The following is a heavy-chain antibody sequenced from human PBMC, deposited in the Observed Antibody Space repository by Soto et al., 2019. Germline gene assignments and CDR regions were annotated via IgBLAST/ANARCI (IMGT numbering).Heavy chain of an antibody. J-gene: IGHJ6*02. CDR3: AKRRYDILTGYPMDRYYYGMDV. V-gene: IGHV3-23*01. Sequence: GGSLRLSCAASGFTFSSYAMSWVRQAPGKGLEWVSAISGSGGSTYYADSVKGRFTISRDNSKNTLYLQMNSLRAEDTAVYYCAKRRYDILTGYPMDRYYYGMDVWGQGTTVTVSS. CDR2: ISGSGGST. CDR1: GFTFSSYA. D-gene: IGHD3-9*01.